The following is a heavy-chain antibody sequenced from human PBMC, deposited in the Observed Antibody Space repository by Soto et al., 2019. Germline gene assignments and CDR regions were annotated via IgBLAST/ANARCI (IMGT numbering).Heavy chain of an antibody. CDR2: ISNSGST. V-gene: IGHV4-30-4*01. CDR3: ATESGSTYGYFDH. J-gene: IGHJ4*02. D-gene: IGHD5-18*01. Sequence: SETLSLTCTVSGGSVTSDEDYWTWIRQSPGKGLEWIGYISNSGSTGYNPSLKTRLSMSVDRSKNQFTLRLTSVTAADTAVYFCATESGSTYGYFDHWGQGALVTVSS. CDR1: GGSVTSDEDY.